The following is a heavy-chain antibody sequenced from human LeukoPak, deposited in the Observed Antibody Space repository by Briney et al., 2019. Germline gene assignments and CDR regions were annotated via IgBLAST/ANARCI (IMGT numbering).Heavy chain of an antibody. D-gene: IGHD3-3*01. V-gene: IGHV1-69*05. Sequence: SVKVSCKASGGTFSSYAISWVRQAPGQGLEWMGGIIPIFGTANYAQKFQGRVTITTDESTSTAYTELSSPRSEDTAVYYCARGIVPGWSGPTHYWGQGTLVTVSS. J-gene: IGHJ4*02. CDR3: ARGIVPGWSGPTHY. CDR2: IIPIFGTA. CDR1: GGTFSSYA.